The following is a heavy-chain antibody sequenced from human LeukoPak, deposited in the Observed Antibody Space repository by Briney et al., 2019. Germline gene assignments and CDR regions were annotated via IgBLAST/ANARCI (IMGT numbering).Heavy chain of an antibody. CDR3: ARVAEGGWFDP. D-gene: IGHD3-16*01. V-gene: IGHV3-64*01. CDR2: ISNNEGNT. Sequence: GGSLRLSCAASGFTFSSYSMHWIRQAPGKGLEYVSAISNNEGNTYYANSVKGRFTISRDNSKNTLYLQMGSLRAEDMAVYYCARVAEGGWFDPWGQGTLVTVSS. CDR1: GFTFSSYS. J-gene: IGHJ5*02.